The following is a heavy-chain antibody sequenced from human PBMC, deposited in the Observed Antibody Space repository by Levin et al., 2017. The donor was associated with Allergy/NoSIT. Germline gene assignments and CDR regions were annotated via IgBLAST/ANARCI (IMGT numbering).Heavy chain of an antibody. Sequence: GESLKISCAASGFTFSSYAMSWVRQAPGKGLEWVSAISGSGGSTYYADSVKGRFTISRDNSKNTLYLQMNSLRAEDTAVYYCAKEFQQLVLGIYYYYGMDVWGQGTTVTVSS. CDR2: ISGSGGST. CDR1: GFTFSSYA. CDR3: AKEFQQLVLGIYYYYGMDV. J-gene: IGHJ6*02. D-gene: IGHD6-13*01. V-gene: IGHV3-23*01.